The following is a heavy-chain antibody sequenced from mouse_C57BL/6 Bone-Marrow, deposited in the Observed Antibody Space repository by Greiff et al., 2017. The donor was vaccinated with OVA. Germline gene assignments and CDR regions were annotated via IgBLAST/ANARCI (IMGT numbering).Heavy chain of an antibody. CDR2: IYPRSGNS. CDR3: ARGTTVVATDFDV. Sequence: VQLQQSGAELARPGASVKLSCTASGYTFTSYGISWVKQRTGQGLEWIGEIYPRSGNSYYTEQFKGKATLTADKSSSTAYMELRSLTSEDSAVDFCARGTTVVATDFDVWGTGTTVTVSS. V-gene: IGHV1-81*01. CDR1: GYTFTSYG. D-gene: IGHD1-1*01. J-gene: IGHJ1*03.